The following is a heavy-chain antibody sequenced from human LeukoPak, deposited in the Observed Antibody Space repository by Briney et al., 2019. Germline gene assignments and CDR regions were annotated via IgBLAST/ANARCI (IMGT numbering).Heavy chain of an antibody. CDR2: INSDGSST. V-gene: IGHV3-74*01. CDR1: GFSVSGNW. CDR3: ARGSGAYGDFDY. J-gene: IGHJ4*02. D-gene: IGHD6-19*01. Sequence: PGGSLRLSCAASGFSVSGNWMHWVRQAPGKGLVGVSRINSDGSSTNYADSERGRFTISRDNAKNTVYLQVNSLRVEDTAVYYCARGSGAYGDFDYWGQGTPVTVSS.